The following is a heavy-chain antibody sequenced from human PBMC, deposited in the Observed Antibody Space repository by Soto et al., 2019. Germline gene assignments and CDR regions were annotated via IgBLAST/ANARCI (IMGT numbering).Heavy chain of an antibody. V-gene: IGHV3-30*18. J-gene: IGHJ4*02. CDR2: ISSDGSNK. CDR3: ANESKPYSSYDSVDY. Sequence: QVQLVESGGGVVQPGRSLRLSCAASGFTFRSYGMRWVRQAPGKGLEWVAVISSDGSNKYYADSLKGRFTISRDNSTNTRYLHMNRLRSEDTAVYYCANESKPYSSYDSVDYWGQGTLVTVSS. CDR1: GFTFRSYG. D-gene: IGHD5-12*01.